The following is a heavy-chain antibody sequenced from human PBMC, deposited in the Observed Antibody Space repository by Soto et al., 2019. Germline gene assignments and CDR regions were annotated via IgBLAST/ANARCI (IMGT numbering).Heavy chain of an antibody. J-gene: IGHJ2*01. Sequence: QVQLQESGPGLVKPSETLSLTCTVSGGSISGYHWSWVRQPPGKGLEWVGHIYYSGSTNYNPSLKSRLTISVDTSKNQFSLKLSSVTAADTAVYYCARCPGGNYGFGNFDLWGRGTLVTVSS. V-gene: IGHV4-59*01. CDR1: GGSISGYH. CDR2: IYYSGST. CDR3: ARCPGGNYGFGNFDL. D-gene: IGHD3-10*01.